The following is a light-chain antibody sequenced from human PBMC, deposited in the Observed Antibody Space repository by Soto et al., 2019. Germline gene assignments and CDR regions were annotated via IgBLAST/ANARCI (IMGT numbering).Light chain of an antibody. J-gene: IGKJ1*01. Sequence: AIRMTQSPSSFSASTGDRVTITCRASQGISNWLDWYQQKPGKAPKLLIYGASTLQSGVPSRFSGSGSGTDFTLTISSLQSEDSATYYCQHYRNYPWTFGQGTKVEVK. CDR2: GAS. V-gene: IGKV1-8*01. CDR1: QGISNW. CDR3: QHYRNYPWT.